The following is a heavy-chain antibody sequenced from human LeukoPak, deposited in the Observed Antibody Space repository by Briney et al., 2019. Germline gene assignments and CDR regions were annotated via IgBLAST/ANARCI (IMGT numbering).Heavy chain of an antibody. Sequence: GGSLRLSCAASGFTFRRHWMSWVRQAPGRGLEWVANMRDDGSEEFHVNSVKGRFTISRDNTKNSLYLQMDSLRAEDTAVYYCARDLWLGERGLFFFEYWGQGALVTVAS. V-gene: IGHV3-7*01. CDR3: ARDLWLGERGLFFFEY. CDR2: MRDDGSEE. J-gene: IGHJ4*02. D-gene: IGHD3-22*01. CDR1: GFTFRRHW.